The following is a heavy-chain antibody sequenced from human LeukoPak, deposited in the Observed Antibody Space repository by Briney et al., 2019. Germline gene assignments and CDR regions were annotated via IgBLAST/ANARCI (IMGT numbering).Heavy chain of an antibody. Sequence: ASVKVSCKASGYTFTGYYMHWVRQAPGQGLEWMGWINPNSGGTNYAQKFQGRVTMTRDTSISTAYMELSRLRSDDTAVYYCAPRDSSGPEYFQHWGQGTLVTVSS. CDR1: GYTFTGYY. J-gene: IGHJ1*01. CDR2: INPNSGGT. V-gene: IGHV1-2*02. D-gene: IGHD3-22*01. CDR3: APRDSSGPEYFQH.